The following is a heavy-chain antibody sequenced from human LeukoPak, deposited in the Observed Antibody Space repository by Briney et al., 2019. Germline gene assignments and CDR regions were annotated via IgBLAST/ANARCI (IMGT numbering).Heavy chain of an antibody. CDR3: ARKPITIFSPNDAFDI. Sequence: PGGSLRLSCAASGFTFSSYWMSWVRQAPGKGLEWVANIKKDGSEKYYVDSVKGRFTISRDNAKNSLYLQMNSLRAEDTAVYYCARKPITIFSPNDAFDIWGQGTMVTVSS. D-gene: IGHD3-9*01. V-gene: IGHV3-7*01. CDR2: IKKDGSEK. CDR1: GFTFSSYW. J-gene: IGHJ3*02.